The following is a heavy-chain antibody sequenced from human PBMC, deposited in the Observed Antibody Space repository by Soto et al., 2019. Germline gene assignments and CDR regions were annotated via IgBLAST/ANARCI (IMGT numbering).Heavy chain of an antibody. Sequence: PSETLSLTCAVSGGSFSSYYWTWIRQPPEKGLEWIGEITHRGSTNYNPSLKSRVTMSVDTSKNQFSLNLRSVTAADTAVYFCARDLSSGYDSYYFDYWGQGTLVTVSS. J-gene: IGHJ4*02. CDR1: GGSFSSYY. D-gene: IGHD3-22*01. CDR3: ARDLSSGYDSYYFDY. V-gene: IGHV4-34*01. CDR2: ITHRGST.